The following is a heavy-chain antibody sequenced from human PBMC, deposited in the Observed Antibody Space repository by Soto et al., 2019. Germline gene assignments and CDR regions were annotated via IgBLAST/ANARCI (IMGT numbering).Heavy chain of an antibody. CDR2: ISYDGSNK. D-gene: IGHD4-17*01. Sequence: GGSLRLSCAASGFTFSSYAMHLARQAPGKGLEWVAVISYDGSNKYYADSVKGRFTISRDNSKNTLYLQMNSLRAEDTAVYYCATTFGDYYFAYWGQGTLVTVSX. CDR1: GFTFSSYA. J-gene: IGHJ4*02. V-gene: IGHV3-30-3*01. CDR3: ATTFGDYYFAY.